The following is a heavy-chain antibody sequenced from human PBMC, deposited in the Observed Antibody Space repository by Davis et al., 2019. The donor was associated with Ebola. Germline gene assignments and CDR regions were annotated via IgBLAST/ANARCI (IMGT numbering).Heavy chain of an antibody. V-gene: IGHV5-51*01. Sequence: GESLKISCQGFGYPFTKYYISWVRQMPGKGLEWMGIIYPGASDIRYGPSFQGQVTSSADTSINTAYLQWSSLKASDTAMYYCARHSGGLDFWGQGTTVTVSS. CDR2: IYPGASDI. J-gene: IGHJ6*02. CDR1: GYPFTKYY. CDR3: ARHSGGLDF.